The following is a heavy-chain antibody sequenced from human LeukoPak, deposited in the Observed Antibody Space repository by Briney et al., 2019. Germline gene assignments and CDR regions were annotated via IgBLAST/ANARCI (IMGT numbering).Heavy chain of an antibody. J-gene: IGHJ5*02. CDR3: ARTSSTSCYRCPNHNNWFDP. Sequence: PSETLSLTCAVSGGSISSGGYSWSWIRQPPGRGLEWIGYIYHSGSTYYNPSLKSRVTISVDRSKNQFSLKLSSVTAADTAVYYCARTSSTSCYRCPNHNNWFDPWGQGTLVTVSS. D-gene: IGHD2-2*01. CDR2: IYHSGST. V-gene: IGHV4-30-2*01. CDR1: GGSISSGGYS.